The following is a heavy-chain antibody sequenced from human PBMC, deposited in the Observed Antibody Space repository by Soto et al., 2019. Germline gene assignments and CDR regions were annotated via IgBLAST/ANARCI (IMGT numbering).Heavy chain of an antibody. D-gene: IGHD6-13*01. J-gene: IGHJ6*02. V-gene: IGHV1-69*01. CDR3: GRSWYYYYGMDV. Sequence: QVQRVQSGAEVKKPGSSVKVSCKASGGTFSSYAISWVRQAPGQGLEWMGGIIPIFGTANYAQKFQGRVTITADESTSTAYMELSSLRSEDTAVYYCGRSWYYYYGMDVWGQGTTVTVSS. CDR1: GGTFSSYA. CDR2: IIPIFGTA.